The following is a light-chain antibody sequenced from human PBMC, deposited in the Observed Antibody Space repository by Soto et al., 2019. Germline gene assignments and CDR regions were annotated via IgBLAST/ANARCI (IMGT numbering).Light chain of an antibody. CDR3: SLSYSGTRYVV. CDR2: DTS. V-gene: IGLV7-46*01. J-gene: IGLJ2*01. CDR1: TGDVTSGHF. Sequence: QAVVTQEPSLTVSPGGPVTLTCGSSTGDVTSGHFPYWFQQKPGQAPRTLIYDTSNKHSWTPARFSGSLLGGKAALTLSGAQPEDEAEYYCSLSYSGTRYVVFGGGTKVTVL.